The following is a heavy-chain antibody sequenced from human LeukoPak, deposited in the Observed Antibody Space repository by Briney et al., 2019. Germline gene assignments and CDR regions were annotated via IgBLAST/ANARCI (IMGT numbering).Heavy chain of an antibody. CDR2: VFYDGNTK. V-gene: IGHV3-30*03. Sequence: GGSLRLSCAASGFTFSNHGMPWVRQAPGKGLEWVAIVFYDGNTKYYADAVKGRFTISRDNSLNTVYLQMNNLRADDTADYYCARGERGFGDAFDLWGPGTVVTVSS. CDR3: ARGERGFGDAFDL. D-gene: IGHD3-10*01. J-gene: IGHJ3*01. CDR1: GFTFSNHG.